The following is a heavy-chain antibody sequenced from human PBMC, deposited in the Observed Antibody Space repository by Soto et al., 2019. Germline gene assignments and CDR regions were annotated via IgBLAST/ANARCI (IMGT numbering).Heavy chain of an antibody. CDR1: GFTFTSYD. J-gene: IGHJ4*02. Sequence: EVQLLQSGGGLVQPGGSLRLSCAASGFTFTSYDMSWVRQAPGKGLEWVSAITGSGGRTYYAASVKGRFTISRDNXXNTLYLQMHSLRAEDTAXYYCAKEYGGSFSDYWGQGTLVTVSS. D-gene: IGHD4-17*01. V-gene: IGHV3-23*01. CDR2: ITGSGGRT. CDR3: AKEYGGSFSDY.